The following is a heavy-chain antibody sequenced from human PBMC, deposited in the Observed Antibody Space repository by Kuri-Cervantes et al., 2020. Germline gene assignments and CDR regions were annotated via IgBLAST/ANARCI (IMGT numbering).Heavy chain of an antibody. CDR1: GYTFTSYG. Sequence: ASVKVSCKASGYTFTSYGISWVRQAPGQGLEWMGWISAYNGNTNYAQKLQGRVTMTTDTSTSTAYMELRSLRSDDTAVYYCARDRYDILTGPPYYYYYYGMDVWGQGTTVTVSS. V-gene: IGHV1-18*01. CDR2: ISAYNGNT. J-gene: IGHJ6*02. CDR3: ARDRYDILTGPPYYYYYYGMDV. D-gene: IGHD3-9*01.